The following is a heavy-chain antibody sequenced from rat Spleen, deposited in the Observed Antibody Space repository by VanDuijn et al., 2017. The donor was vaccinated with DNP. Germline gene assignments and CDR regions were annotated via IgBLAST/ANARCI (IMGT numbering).Heavy chain of an antibody. D-gene: IGHD1-12*02. CDR2: LSSGRNT. CDR3: ARSDYYDGGFYYGYFDF. CDR1: GLSLTSYS. V-gene: IGHV2-6*01. J-gene: IGHJ2*01. Sequence: QVQLKESGPGLVQPSQTLSLTCSVSGLSLTSYSVAWVRQPPGKGLEWIAALSSGRNTFYNPALRSRLSISRDTFKSQLLLKMNSLQTEDTAMYFCARSDYYDGGFYYGYFDFWGQGVMVTVSS.